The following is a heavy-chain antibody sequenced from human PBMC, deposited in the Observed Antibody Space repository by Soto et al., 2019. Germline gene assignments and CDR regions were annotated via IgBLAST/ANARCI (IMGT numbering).Heavy chain of an antibody. CDR2: IIPIFGTA. D-gene: IGHD6-6*01. CDR3: ARASRSLFDY. J-gene: IGHJ4*02. V-gene: IGHV1-69*01. CDR1: GGPLRSYS. Sequence: GGSVKVSRKASGGPLRSYSISWVRQAPGQGLEWMGGIIPIFGTANYAQKFQGRVTITADESTSTAYMELSSLRSEDTAVYYCARASRSLFDYRGQGSPVIVSS.